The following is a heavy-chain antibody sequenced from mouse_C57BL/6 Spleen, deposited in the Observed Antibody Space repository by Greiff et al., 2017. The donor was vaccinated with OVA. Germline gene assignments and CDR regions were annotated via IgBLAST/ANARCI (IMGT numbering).Heavy chain of an antibody. CDR1: GYAFSSYW. Sequence: QVQLQQSGAELVKPGASVKIACKASGYAFSSYWMNWVKQRPGKGLEWIGQIYPGDGDTNYNGKFKGKATLTADKSSSTAYMQLSSLTSEDSAVYFCARGNWDDAMDYWGQGTSVTVSS. D-gene: IGHD4-1*01. CDR3: ARGNWDDAMDY. CDR2: IYPGDGDT. J-gene: IGHJ4*01. V-gene: IGHV1-80*01.